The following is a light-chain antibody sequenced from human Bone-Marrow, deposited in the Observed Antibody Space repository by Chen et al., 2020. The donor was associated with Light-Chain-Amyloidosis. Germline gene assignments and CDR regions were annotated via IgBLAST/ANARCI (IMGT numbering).Light chain of an antibody. J-gene: IGLJ2*01. CDR3: QSADTRGVV. V-gene: IGLV3-25*03. Sequence: SYGLTQTPSVSVTPGKTVRITCSGERLAQHFAYWYQQKPGQAPVAVMFKDSERTSGIPERFSGSSSATIVTLTISRGQAEDEADSYCQSADTRGVVFGGGTKLIVL. CDR1: RLAQHF. CDR2: KDS.